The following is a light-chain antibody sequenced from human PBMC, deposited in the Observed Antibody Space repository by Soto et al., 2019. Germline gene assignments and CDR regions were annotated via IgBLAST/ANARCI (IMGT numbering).Light chain of an antibody. CDR2: DVT. CDR3: SSYTNSGTYV. V-gene: IGLV2-14*03. Sequence: QSALTQPASVSGSPGQSITFSCTGTSSDVGGYNYVSWYQQHPGKAPKLMIYDVTNRPSGVSNRFSGSKSGNTASLTISGLQAEDEAAYYCSSYTNSGTYVFGTGTKLTVL. J-gene: IGLJ1*01. CDR1: SSDVGGYNY.